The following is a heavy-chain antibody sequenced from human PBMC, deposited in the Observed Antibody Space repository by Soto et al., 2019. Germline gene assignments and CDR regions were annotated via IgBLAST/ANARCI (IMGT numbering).Heavy chain of an antibody. CDR2: INSDGSST. V-gene: IGHV3-74*01. D-gene: IGHD2-2*01. CDR1: GFTFSSYW. CDR3: ATHQYCSSTSCLTGYYYGMDV. Sequence: GGSLRLSCAASGFTFSSYWMHWVRQAPGKGLVWVSRINSDGSSTSYADSVKGRFTISRDNAKNTLYLQMNSLRAEDTAVYYCATHQYCSSTSCLTGYYYGMDVWGQGTTVTVSS. J-gene: IGHJ6*02.